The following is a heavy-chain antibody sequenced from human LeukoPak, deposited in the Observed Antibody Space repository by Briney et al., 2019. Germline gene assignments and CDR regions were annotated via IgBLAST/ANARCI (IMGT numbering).Heavy chain of an antibody. J-gene: IGHJ1*01. CDR3: ARDQELGGRYFQH. Sequence: ASVKVSCKASGYTFTSYGFSWVRQAPGQGLEWMGWNSGYNGHTDYAQKFQGRVTLTTDTSTSTVYMELRSLRSDDTALYFCARDQELGGRYFQHWGQGTLVTVSS. D-gene: IGHD6-13*01. V-gene: IGHV1-18*01. CDR1: GYTFTSYG. CDR2: NSGYNGHT.